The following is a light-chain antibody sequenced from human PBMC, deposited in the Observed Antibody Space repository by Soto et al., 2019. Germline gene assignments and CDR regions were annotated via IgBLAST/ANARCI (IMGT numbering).Light chain of an antibody. V-gene: IGKV3-15*01. J-gene: IGKJ4*01. CDR2: GAS. Sequence: EIVLAHSPATLSVSPGERATLSCRAGQSVSSNLAWYQQKPGQAPRLLIYGASTRATGIPARFSGSGSGTEFTLTISSLQSEDFALYYCQQYNNWPLTFGGGTKVEIK. CDR1: QSVSSN. CDR3: QQYNNWPLT.